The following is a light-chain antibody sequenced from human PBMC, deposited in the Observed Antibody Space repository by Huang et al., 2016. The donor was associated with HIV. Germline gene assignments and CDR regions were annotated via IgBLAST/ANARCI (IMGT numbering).Light chain of an antibody. CDR3: QQYNNWPPLLT. V-gene: IGKV3-15*01. CDR2: GAS. Sequence: EIVLTQSPATLSLSPGERAALSCRATQSIKNNLAWYQQKPGQSPRLLIYGASTRATGIPARFRCSGSGTEFTLTINILPSEDFAIYYCQQYNNWPPLLTFGGGTKVEIK. J-gene: IGKJ4*01. CDR1: QSIKNN.